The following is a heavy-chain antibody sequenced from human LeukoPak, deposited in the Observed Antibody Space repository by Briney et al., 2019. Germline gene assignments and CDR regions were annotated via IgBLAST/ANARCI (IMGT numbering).Heavy chain of an antibody. J-gene: IGHJ5*02. D-gene: IGHD1-14*01. CDR3: ARTKNLYPGWFDP. Sequence: GESLRISCKASGYTFTGYYIHWVRQAPGQGLEWMGWITPHNGGTNYAQKFQGGVTMTRDTSISTAYMELSSLRSDDTAVYYCARTKNLYPGWFDPWGQGTLVTVSS. CDR2: ITPHNGGT. V-gene: IGHV1-2*02. CDR1: GYTFTGYY.